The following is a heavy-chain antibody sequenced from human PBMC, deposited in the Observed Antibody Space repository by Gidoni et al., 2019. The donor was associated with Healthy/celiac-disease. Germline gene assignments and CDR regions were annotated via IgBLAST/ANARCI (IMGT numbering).Heavy chain of an antibody. CDR1: GGSISSGSYY. CDR2: IYTSGST. J-gene: IGHJ5*02. V-gene: IGHV4-61*02. D-gene: IGHD6-19*01. Sequence: QVQLQESGPGLVKPSQTLSLTCTVPGGSISSGSYYWSWIRQPAGKGLEWIGRIYTSGSTNYNPSLKSRVTISVDTSKNQFSLKLSSVTAADTAVYYCARFGIAVAGTGWFDPWGQGTLVTVSS. CDR3: ARFGIAVAGTGWFDP.